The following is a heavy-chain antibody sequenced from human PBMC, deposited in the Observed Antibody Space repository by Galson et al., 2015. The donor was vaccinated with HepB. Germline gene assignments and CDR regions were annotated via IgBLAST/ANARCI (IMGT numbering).Heavy chain of an antibody. CDR3: ARGGYVVMVDATQTNWFDP. CDR2: ISAYNGDT. CDR1: GYTFSSYS. D-gene: IGHD2-15*01. V-gene: IGHV1-18*01. J-gene: IGHJ5*02. Sequence: SVKVSCKASGYTFSSYSITWVRQAPGQGLEWMGRISAYNGDTNYAQKFQGRVTMTTDTSTSTAYMELKSLRSDDTAVYYCARGGYVVMVDATQTNWFDPWGQGTLVTVSS.